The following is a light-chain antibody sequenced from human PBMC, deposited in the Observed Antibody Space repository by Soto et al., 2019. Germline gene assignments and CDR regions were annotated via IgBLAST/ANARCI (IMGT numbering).Light chain of an antibody. Sequence: DIQMTQSPSTLSASVGDRVTITCRASQSISSWLAWYQQKPGKAPKLLIYKASSLESGVPSRFSGSGSGKEFTLNIRSLQPDDFANYYCQQYNSYSQYTFGQGTKVDIK. CDR2: KAS. J-gene: IGKJ2*01. CDR1: QSISSW. CDR3: QQYNSYSQYT. V-gene: IGKV1-5*03.